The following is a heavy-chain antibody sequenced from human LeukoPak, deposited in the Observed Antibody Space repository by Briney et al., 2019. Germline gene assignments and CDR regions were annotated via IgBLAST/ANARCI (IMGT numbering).Heavy chain of an antibody. CDR1: GGSFSGYY. V-gene: IGHV4-34*01. Sequence: PSETLSLTCAVYGGSFSGYYWSWLRQPPGKGLEWIGEINHSGSTNYNPSLKSRVTISVDTSKNQFSLKLSSVTAADTAVYYCARVVVTIYYYYGMDVWGQGTTVTVSS. CDR3: ARVVVTIYYYYGMDV. D-gene: IGHD5-24*01. CDR2: INHSGST. J-gene: IGHJ6*02.